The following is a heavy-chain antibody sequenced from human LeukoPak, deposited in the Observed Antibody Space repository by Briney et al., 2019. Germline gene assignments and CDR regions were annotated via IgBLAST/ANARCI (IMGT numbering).Heavy chain of an antibody. Sequence: GGSLRLSCAASGFTFRSYGMHWVRQAPGKGLEWVAFIRYDGNNKYYADSVKGRFTIFRDNSRNTLYLQMNSLRAEDTAIYYCARDERLLSFLKWGQGTLVTVSS. J-gene: IGHJ4*02. CDR1: GFTFRSYG. D-gene: IGHD3-3*01. CDR3: ARDERLLSFLK. V-gene: IGHV3-30*02. CDR2: IRYDGNNK.